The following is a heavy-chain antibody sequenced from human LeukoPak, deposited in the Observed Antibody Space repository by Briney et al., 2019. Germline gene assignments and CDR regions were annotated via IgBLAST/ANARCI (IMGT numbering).Heavy chain of an antibody. D-gene: IGHD6-13*01. CDR1: GYTFTSYA. V-gene: IGHV1-3*01. J-gene: IGHJ4*02. Sequence: EASVKVSCKASGYTFTSYAMHWVRQAPGQKLEWMGWINAGNGNTKYSQKFQGRVTITRDTSASTAYMELSSLRSEDTAVYYCARDPIGSSWPYYFDYWGQGTLVTVSS. CDR2: INAGNGNT. CDR3: ARDPIGSSWPYYFDY.